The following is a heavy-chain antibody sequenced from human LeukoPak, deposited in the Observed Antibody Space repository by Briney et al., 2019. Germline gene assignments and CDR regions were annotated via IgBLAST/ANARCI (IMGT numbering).Heavy chain of an antibody. J-gene: IGHJ4*01. CDR3: AKGIYSSGWSYFDY. CDR2: LSGSGITT. Sequence: GGSLRLSCAASGFTFSNSAVSWVRQAPGKGLEWVSTLSGSGITTYYADSVKGRFTISRDNSKNTPYLQMNSLRAEDTAVYYCAKGIYSSGWSYFDYWGHGTLVTVSS. V-gene: IGHV3-23*01. D-gene: IGHD6-19*01. CDR1: GFTFSNSA.